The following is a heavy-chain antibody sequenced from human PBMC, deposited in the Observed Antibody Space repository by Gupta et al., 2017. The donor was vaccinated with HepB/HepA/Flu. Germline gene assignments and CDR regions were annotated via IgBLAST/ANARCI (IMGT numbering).Heavy chain of an antibody. Sequence: QITLKESGPTLVTPTQTLTLTCTFSGFSLSTSGVGVGWIRQPPGKALEWLAIIYWDDDKSYSPARKSRLTVTKDTSKNQVVRTMTKMESVETATYYFAHRRAAARGELFDYGGHGTLVTVYS. CDR2: IYWDDDK. CDR3: AHRRAAARGELFDY. V-gene: IGHV2-5*02. CDR1: GFSLSTSGVG. J-gene: IGHJ4*01. D-gene: IGHD6-13*01.